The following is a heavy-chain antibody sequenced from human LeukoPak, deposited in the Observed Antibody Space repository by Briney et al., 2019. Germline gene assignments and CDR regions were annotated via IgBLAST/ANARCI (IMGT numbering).Heavy chain of an antibody. D-gene: IGHD1-26*01. CDR2: VSVYSGNT. Sequence: ASVKVSCKASGYTFTSYAITWVRQAPGQGLEWMGWVSVYSGNTNYAQKLQGRVTMTTDTSTSTAYMELRSLRSDDTAVYYCARDGRGTTWTWGQGTLVTVSS. CDR3: ARDGRGTTWT. CDR1: GYTFTSYA. V-gene: IGHV1-18*01. J-gene: IGHJ5*02.